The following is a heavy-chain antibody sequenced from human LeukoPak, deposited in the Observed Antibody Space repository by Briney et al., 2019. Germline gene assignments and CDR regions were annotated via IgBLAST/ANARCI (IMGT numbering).Heavy chain of an antibody. V-gene: IGHV4-34*01. CDR2: INHSGST. D-gene: IGHD6-13*01. CDR3: ATALAAGSFDY. Sequence: PSETLSLTCTVSGGSISSYYWSWIRQPPGKGLEWIGEINHSGSTNYNPSLKSRVTISVDTSKNQFSLKLSSVTAADTAVYYCATALAAGSFDYWGQGTLVTVSS. J-gene: IGHJ4*02. CDR1: GGSISSYY.